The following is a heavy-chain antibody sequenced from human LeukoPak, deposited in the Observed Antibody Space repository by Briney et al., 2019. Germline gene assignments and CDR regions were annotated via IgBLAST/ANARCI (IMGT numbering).Heavy chain of an antibody. J-gene: IGHJ6*03. CDR2: IIPILGIA. CDR3: ARDFFALLDYYDSSGYYPGSMDV. Sequence: ASVKVSCKASGGTFSSYTISWVRQAPGQGLEWMGRIIPILGIANYAQKFQGRVTITADKSTSTAYMELSSLRSEDTAVYYCARDFFALLDYYDSSGYYPGSMDVWGKGTTVTVSS. V-gene: IGHV1-69*04. CDR1: GGTFSSYT. D-gene: IGHD3-22*01.